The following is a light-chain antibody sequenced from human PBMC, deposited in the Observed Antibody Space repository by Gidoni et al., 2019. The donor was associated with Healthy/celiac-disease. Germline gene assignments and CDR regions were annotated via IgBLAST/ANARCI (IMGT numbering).Light chain of an antibody. Sequence: EIAMTQSPATLSGSPGERATLYCRASQSVSSNLAWYQQKPGQAPRLLIYGASTRATGIPARFRGSGSGTEFTLTISSLQSEDFAVYYCQQYNNWPPITFXQXTRLEIK. CDR1: QSVSSN. V-gene: IGKV3-15*01. CDR3: QQYNNWPPIT. CDR2: GAS. J-gene: IGKJ5*01.